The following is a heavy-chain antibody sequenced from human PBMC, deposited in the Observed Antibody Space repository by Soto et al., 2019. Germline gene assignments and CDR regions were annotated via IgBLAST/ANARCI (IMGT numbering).Heavy chain of an antibody. CDR1: GFTFSSYA. CDR2: ISGSGGST. Sequence: GGSLRLSCAASGFTFSSYAMSWVRQAPGKGLEWVSAISGSGGSTYYADSVKGRFTISRDNAKNSLYLQMNSLRAEDTAVYYCARAHPPSSSSRYLYYYYYGMDVWGQGTTVTVSS. CDR3: ARAHPPSSSSRYLYYYYYGMDV. D-gene: IGHD6-6*01. J-gene: IGHJ6*02. V-gene: IGHV3-23*01.